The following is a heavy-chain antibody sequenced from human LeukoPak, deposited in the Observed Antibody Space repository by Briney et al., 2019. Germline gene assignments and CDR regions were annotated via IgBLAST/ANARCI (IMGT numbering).Heavy chain of an antibody. CDR3: ARKYPGSGSYYNYFDY. CDR2: IKHDGSEK. V-gene: IGHV3-7*05. Sequence: GGSLRLSCAASGFTFSIYWLTWVRQAPGKGLEWVANIKHDGSEKYYVDSVKGRFTISRDNAKNSLFLQMNRLRAEDTALYYCARKYPGSGSYYNYFDYWGQGTLVTVSS. D-gene: IGHD1-26*01. CDR1: GFTFSIYW. J-gene: IGHJ4*02.